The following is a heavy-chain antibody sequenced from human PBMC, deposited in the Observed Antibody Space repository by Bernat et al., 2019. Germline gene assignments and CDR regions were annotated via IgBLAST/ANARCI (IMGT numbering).Heavy chain of an antibody. CDR1: GYTFTGYY. V-gene: IGHV1-2*04. Sequence: QVQLVQSGAEVKKPGASVKVSCKASGYTFTGYYMHWVRQAPGQGLEWMGWINPNSGGTNYAQKFQGWVTMTRDTSISTAYMELSRLRSDDTSVYYCARGGGLEMATPEPEWYFDVWGRGTLVTVSS. CDR2: INPNSGGT. D-gene: IGHD5-12*01. J-gene: IGHJ2*01. CDR3: ARGGGLEMATPEPEWYFDV.